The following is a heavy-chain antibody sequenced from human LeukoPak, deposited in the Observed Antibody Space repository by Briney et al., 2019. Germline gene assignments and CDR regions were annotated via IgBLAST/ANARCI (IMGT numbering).Heavy chain of an antibody. CDR2: LSGSGANT. V-gene: IGHV3-23*01. D-gene: IGHD2-2*03. J-gene: IGHJ5*02. CDR3: AKGGYSSWFDP. CDR1: GFTFSTYA. Sequence: PGGSLRLSCPASGFTFSTYAMTWVRQAPGRGLEWVSTLSGSGANTYYADSVKGRFTISRDNSKNTLYLQMSSLRAEDTAVYYCAKGGYSSWFDPWGQGTLVTASS.